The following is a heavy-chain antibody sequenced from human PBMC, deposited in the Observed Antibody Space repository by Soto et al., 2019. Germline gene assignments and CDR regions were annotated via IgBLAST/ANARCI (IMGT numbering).Heavy chain of an antibody. CDR1: GGSISSGGYY. CDR3: ARDRHYGSGSYYIDY. CDR2: IYYSGST. Sequence: PSETLSLTCTVSGGSISSGGYYWSWIRQHPGKGLEWIGYIYYSGSTYYNPSLKSRVTISVDTSKNQFSLKLSSVTAADTAVYYCARDRHYGSGSYYIDYWGQGTLVTVSS. V-gene: IGHV4-31*03. D-gene: IGHD3-10*01. J-gene: IGHJ4*02.